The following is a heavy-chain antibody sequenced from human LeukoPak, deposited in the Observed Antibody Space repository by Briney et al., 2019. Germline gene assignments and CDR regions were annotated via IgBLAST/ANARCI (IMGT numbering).Heavy chain of an antibody. J-gene: IGHJ6*03. CDR2: INPSGGST. Sequence: ASVKVSCKASGDSFTSHYMHWVRQAPGQGLEWMGIINPSGGSTSYAQKFQGRVTMTRDMSTSTVYMELSSLRSEDTAVYYCARSGGSFNYYYYYMDVWGKGTTVTISS. CDR1: GDSFTSHY. V-gene: IGHV1-46*01. D-gene: IGHD1-26*01. CDR3: ARSGGSFNYYYYYMDV.